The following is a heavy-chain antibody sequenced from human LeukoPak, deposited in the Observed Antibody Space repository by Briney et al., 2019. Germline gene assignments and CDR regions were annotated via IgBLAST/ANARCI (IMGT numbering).Heavy chain of an antibody. CDR1: GGSFSGYY. D-gene: IGHD3-10*01. Sequence: TSETLSLTCAVYGGSFSGYYWSWIRQPPGKGLEWIGEINHSGSTNYNPSLKSRVTISVDTSKNQFSLKLSSVTAADTAVYYCARVTFDYGSGRSYYGMDVWGQGTTVTVSS. J-gene: IGHJ6*02. CDR3: ARVTFDYGSGRSYYGMDV. V-gene: IGHV4-34*01. CDR2: INHSGST.